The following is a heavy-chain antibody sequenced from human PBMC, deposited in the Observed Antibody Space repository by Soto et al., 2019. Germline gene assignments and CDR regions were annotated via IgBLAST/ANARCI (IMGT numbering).Heavy chain of an antibody. D-gene: IGHD4-17*01. CDR1: GGTFSSYA. Sequence: QVQLVQSGAEVKKPGSSVKVSCKASGGTFSSYAISWVRQAPGQGLEWMGGIIPLFGIANYAQKFQGRVTITADESTSTAYMELSSLRSEDTAVYYCARDSTVTTLRVHYYGMDVWGQGTTVTVSS. CDR3: ARDSTVTTLRVHYYGMDV. V-gene: IGHV1-69*01. CDR2: IIPLFGIA. J-gene: IGHJ6*02.